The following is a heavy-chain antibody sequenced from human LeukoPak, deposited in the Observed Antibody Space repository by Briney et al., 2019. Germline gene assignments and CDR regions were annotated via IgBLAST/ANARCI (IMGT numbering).Heavy chain of an antibody. J-gene: IGHJ4*02. CDR2: IKQDGSEK. D-gene: IGHD6-13*01. CDR1: GFTFSSYW. V-gene: IGHV3-7*01. Sequence: TGGSLRLSCAASGFTFSSYWMSWVRQGPGKGLEWVANIKQDGSEKYYVDSVKGRLTISRDNAKNSLYLQMNSLRVEDTAVYYSARDSAAAAGTFDYWGQGTLVTVSS. CDR3: ARDSAAAAGTFDY.